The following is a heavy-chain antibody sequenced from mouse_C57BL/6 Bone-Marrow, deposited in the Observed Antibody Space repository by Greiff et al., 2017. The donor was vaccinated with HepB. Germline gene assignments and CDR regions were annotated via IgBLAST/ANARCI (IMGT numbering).Heavy chain of an antibody. D-gene: IGHD2-12*01. J-gene: IGHJ2*01. CDR2: ISNGGGST. Sequence: DVMLVESGGGLVQPGGSLKLSCAASGFTFSDYYMYWVRQTPEKRLEWVAYISNGGGSTYYPDTVKGRFTISRDNAKNTLYLQMSRLKSEDTAMYYCARISVTGYFDYWGQGTTLTVSS. CDR1: GFTFSDYY. V-gene: IGHV5-12*01. CDR3: ARISVTGYFDY.